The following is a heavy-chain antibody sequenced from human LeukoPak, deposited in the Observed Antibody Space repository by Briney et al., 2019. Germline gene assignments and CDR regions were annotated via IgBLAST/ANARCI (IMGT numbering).Heavy chain of an antibody. CDR1: GFTFDDYV. D-gene: IGHD6-19*01. J-gene: IGHJ4*02. Sequence: GGSLRLSCAASGFTFDDYVMHWVRQAPGKGLERVSGISWNSGSIGYADSVKGRFTISRDNAKNSLYLQMNSLRAEDTALYYCAKGKAVTGTLSGWGQGTLVTVSS. CDR3: AKGKAVTGTLSG. V-gene: IGHV3-9*01. CDR2: ISWNSGSI.